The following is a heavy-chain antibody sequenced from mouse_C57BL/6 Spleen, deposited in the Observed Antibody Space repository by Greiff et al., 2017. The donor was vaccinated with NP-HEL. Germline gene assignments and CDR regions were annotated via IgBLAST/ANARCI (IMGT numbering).Heavy chain of an antibody. CDR3: ARQGDLRYFDY. CDR2: ISSGGSYT. CDR1: GFTFSSYG. J-gene: IGHJ2*01. D-gene: IGHD5-1*01. V-gene: IGHV5-6*01. Sequence: EVKLMESGGDLVKPGGSLKLSCAASGFTFSSYGMSWVRQTPDKRLEWVATISSGGSYTYYPDSVKGRFTISRDNAKNTLYLQMSSLKSEDTAMYYCARQGDLRYFDYWGQGTTLTVSS.